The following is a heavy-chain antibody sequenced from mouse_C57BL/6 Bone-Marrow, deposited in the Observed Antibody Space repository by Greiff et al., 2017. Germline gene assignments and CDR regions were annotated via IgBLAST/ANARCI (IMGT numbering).Heavy chain of an antibody. V-gene: IGHV3-8*01. D-gene: IGHD1-1*01. CDR1: GYSITSDY. Sequence: EVMLVESGPGLAKPSQTLSLPCSVPGYSITSDYWNWIRKFPGNKLEYMGYISYSGCTYYNPSLKSRTSLTRDTAKNQYYLQLNSVTTEDTATYYCARSGSSYAMDYWGQGTSVTVSS. CDR2: ISYSGCT. J-gene: IGHJ4*01. CDR3: ARSGSSYAMDY.